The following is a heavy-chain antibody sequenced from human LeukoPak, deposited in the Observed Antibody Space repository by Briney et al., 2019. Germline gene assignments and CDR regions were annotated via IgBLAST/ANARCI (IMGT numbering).Heavy chain of an antibody. J-gene: IGHJ3*02. Sequence: GASVKVSCKASGYTFTSYAITWVRQAPGQGLEWMGGIIPIFGTANYAQKFQGRVTITADESTSTAYMELSSLRSEDTAVYYCAWGSSSNSHAFDIWGQGTMVTVSS. V-gene: IGHV1-69*13. D-gene: IGHD3-16*01. CDR2: IIPIFGTA. CDR3: AWGSSSNSHAFDI. CDR1: GYTFTSYA.